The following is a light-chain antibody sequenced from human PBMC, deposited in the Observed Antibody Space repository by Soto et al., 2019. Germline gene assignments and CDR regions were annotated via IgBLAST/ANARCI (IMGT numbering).Light chain of an antibody. CDR1: QSISNY. CDR2: ETS. Sequence: DIQMAQSPSSLSASVGDTVTITCLASQSISNYLNWYQQKPGKAPNLLIYETSSLEIGVPSRFGGSGSGTDFTLTISSLHPEDFATYYCQETYSNPPTFGGGTKVEIK. V-gene: IGKV1-39*01. J-gene: IGKJ4*01. CDR3: QETYSNPPT.